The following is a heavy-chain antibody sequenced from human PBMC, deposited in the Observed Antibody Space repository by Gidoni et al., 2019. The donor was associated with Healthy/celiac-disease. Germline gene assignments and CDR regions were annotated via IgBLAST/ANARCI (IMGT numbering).Heavy chain of an antibody. CDR3: ARGFYDILTGYYRSHAFDI. CDR2: INHSGST. CDR1: GGSFSGSY. D-gene: IGHD3-9*01. Sequence: QVQLQQWGAGLLKPSETLSLTCAVYGGSFSGSYWCWIRQPPGKGLEWIGEINHSGSTNYNPSLKSRVNISVDKSKNQFSLKLSSVTAADTAVYYCARGFYDILTGYYRSHAFDIWGQGTMVTVSS. J-gene: IGHJ3*02. V-gene: IGHV4-34*01.